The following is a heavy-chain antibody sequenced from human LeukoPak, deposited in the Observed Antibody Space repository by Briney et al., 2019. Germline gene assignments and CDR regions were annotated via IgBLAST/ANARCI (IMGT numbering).Heavy chain of an antibody. CDR3: AGGRYCSSTSCYDY. CDR1: GGSISSYY. CDR2: IYYSGST. Sequence: SETLSLTCTVSGGSISSYYWSWIRQPPGKGLEWTGYIYYSGSTNYNPSLKSRVTISVDTSKNQFSLKLSSVTAADTAVYYCAGGRYCSSTSCYDYWGQGTLVTVSS. J-gene: IGHJ4*02. V-gene: IGHV4-59*01. D-gene: IGHD2-2*01.